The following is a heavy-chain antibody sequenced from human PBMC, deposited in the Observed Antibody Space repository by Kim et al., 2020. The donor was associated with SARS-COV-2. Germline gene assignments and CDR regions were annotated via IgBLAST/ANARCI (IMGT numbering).Heavy chain of an antibody. V-gene: IGHV3-30*18. Sequence: GGSLRLFCAASGFTFSSYGMHWVRQAPGKGLEWVAVISYDGSNKYYADSVKGRFTISRDNSKNTLYLQMNSLRAEDTAVYYCANAQRLDGFSGYYYVGYYYGMDVWGQGTTVTVSS. CDR2: ISYDGSNK. J-gene: IGHJ6*02. D-gene: IGHD3-22*01. CDR3: ANAQRLDGFSGYYYVGYYYGMDV. CDR1: GFTFSSYG.